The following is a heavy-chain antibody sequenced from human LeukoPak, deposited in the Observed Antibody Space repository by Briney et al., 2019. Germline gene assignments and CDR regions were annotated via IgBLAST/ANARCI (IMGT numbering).Heavy chain of an antibody. CDR3: AREGINYYDSSGAFDY. CDR1: GFTVSNYW. V-gene: IGHV3-74*01. J-gene: IGHJ4*02. CDR2: INGDGRTI. Sequence: SGGSLRLSCAASGFTVSNYWMSWVRQTPGKGLVWISRINGDGRTISYADSVKGRFTISRDNSKNTLYLQMNSLRAEDTAVYYCAREGINYYDSSGAFDYWGQGTLVTVSS. D-gene: IGHD3-22*01.